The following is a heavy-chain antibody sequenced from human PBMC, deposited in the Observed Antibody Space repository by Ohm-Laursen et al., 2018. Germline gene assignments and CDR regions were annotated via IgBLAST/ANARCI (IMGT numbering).Heavy chain of an antibody. CDR1: GFTFSSYS. V-gene: IGHV3-21*01. D-gene: IGHD6-19*01. CDR2: ISSSSSYI. J-gene: IGHJ4*02. Sequence: GGSLRLSCTASGFTFSSYSMNWVRQAPGKGLEWVSSISSSSSYIYYADSVKGRFTISRDNAKNSLYLQMNSLRAEDTAVYYCARCGSAVADLNFDYWGQGTLVTVSS. CDR3: ARCGSAVADLNFDY.